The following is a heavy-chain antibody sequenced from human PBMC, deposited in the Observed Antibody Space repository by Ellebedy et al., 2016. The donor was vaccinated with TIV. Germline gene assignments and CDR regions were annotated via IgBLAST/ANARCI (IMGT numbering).Heavy chain of an antibody. V-gene: IGHV1-2*02. CDR2: IYPHSGGT. J-gene: IGHJ4*02. Sequence: AAAVKVSCKTSGYTFTDYYIHWVRQAPGQGLEWMGWIYPHSGGTNYAQKFQGRVTMTRDTSIRTAYMELSRLRSDDTAVDYCARVSPFNWAYYFDNWGQGTLVTVSS. D-gene: IGHD1-1*01. CDR3: ARVSPFNWAYYFDN. CDR1: GYTFTDYY.